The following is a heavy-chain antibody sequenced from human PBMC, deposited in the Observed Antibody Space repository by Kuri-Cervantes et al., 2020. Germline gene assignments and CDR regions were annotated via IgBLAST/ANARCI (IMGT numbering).Heavy chain of an antibody. D-gene: IGHD3-10*01. CDR1: GFAFDDYA. Sequence: LSLSCAASGFAFDDYAMHWVRQAPGKGLEWVSGISWNSGSIGYADSVKGRFTISRDNAKNSLYLQMNSLRAEDTALYYCAKDHHYGSGSFLDYWGQGTLVTVSS. CDR2: ISWNSGSI. J-gene: IGHJ4*02. V-gene: IGHV3-9*01. CDR3: AKDHHYGSGSFLDY.